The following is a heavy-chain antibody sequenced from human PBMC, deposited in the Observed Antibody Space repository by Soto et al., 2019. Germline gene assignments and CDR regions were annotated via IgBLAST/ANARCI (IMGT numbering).Heavy chain of an antibody. CDR1: GYTFTSYY. Sequence: ASVKVSCKASGYTFTSYYMHWVRQAPGQGLEWMGIINPSGGSTSYAQKFQGRVTMTRDTSTSTVYMELSSLRSEDTAVYYCARDVRYSGSGHYYYYGMDVWGQGTTVTVSS. CDR3: ARDVRYSGSGHYYYYGMDV. D-gene: IGHD1-26*01. CDR2: INPSGGST. J-gene: IGHJ6*02. V-gene: IGHV1-46*01.